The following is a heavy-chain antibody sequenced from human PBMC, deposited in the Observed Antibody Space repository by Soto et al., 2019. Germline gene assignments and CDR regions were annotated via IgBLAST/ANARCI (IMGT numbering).Heavy chain of an antibody. V-gene: IGHV4-34*01. Sequence: SETLSLTCAVYGGSFSVYYWSWIRHPPGKGLEWIGEINHSGSTNYNPSLKSRVTISVDTSKNQFSLKLSSVTAADTAVYYCARGYGYYSAYYFDYWGQGTLVTVSS. CDR3: ARGYGYYSAYYFDY. J-gene: IGHJ4*02. CDR1: GGSFSVYY. CDR2: INHSGST. D-gene: IGHD5-18*01.